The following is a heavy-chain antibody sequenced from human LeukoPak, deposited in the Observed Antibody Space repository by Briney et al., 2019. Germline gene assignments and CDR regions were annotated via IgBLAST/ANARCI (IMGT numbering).Heavy chain of an antibody. Sequence: ASVKVSCKASGYTFTSYYMHWVRQAPGQGLEWMGIINPSGGSTSYAQKFQGRVTMTRDMSTSTVYMELSSLRSEDTAVYYCARAPRNWDSSGSGDFDYWGQGTLVTVSS. CDR3: ARAPRNWDSSGSGDFDY. J-gene: IGHJ4*02. CDR2: INPSGGST. CDR1: GYTFTSYY. D-gene: IGHD3-22*01. V-gene: IGHV1-46*01.